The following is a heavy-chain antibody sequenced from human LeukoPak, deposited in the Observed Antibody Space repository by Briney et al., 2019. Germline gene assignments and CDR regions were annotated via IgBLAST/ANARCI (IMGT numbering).Heavy chain of an antibody. D-gene: IGHD3-22*01. CDR2: ISHDGREI. CDR1: GFTFSEYT. J-gene: IGHJ4*02. V-gene: IGHV3-30*03. Sequence: GGSLRLSCAASGFTFSEYTMHWVRQAPSKGLEWVAVISHDGREIYYADSVKGRFTISRDDSMSTMYLQMNSQRAEDTALYYCARGRSDSGAYCYFGSWGQGTPVTVSS. CDR3: ARGRSDSGAYCYFGS.